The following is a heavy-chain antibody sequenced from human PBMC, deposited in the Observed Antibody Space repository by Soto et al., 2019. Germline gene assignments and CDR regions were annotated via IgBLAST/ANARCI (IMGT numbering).Heavy chain of an antibody. CDR2: ISWNSAVT. D-gene: IGHD1-26*01. Sequence: EVQLVESGGGLIQPGRSLRLSCAASGFNFDDYAMHWVRQAPGKGLEWVSGISWNSAVTAYADSVKGRLAVSRDNAKNSLYLQMTSLRPGDTALYYCAKDRYSSSFTSFDAWGQGTLVVVSS. CDR1: GFNFDDYA. CDR3: AKDRYSSSFTSFDA. V-gene: IGHV3-9*01. J-gene: IGHJ5*02.